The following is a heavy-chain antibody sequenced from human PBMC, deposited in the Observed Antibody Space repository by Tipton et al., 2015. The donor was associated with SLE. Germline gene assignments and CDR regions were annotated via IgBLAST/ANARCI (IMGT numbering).Heavy chain of an antibody. CDR2: IYTSGST. Sequence: TLSLTCTVSGGSISSYYWSWIRQPPGKGLEWIGYIYTSGSTNYNPSLKSRVTISVDTSKNQFSLKLSSVTAADTAVYYRAREPEQSLFDYWGQGTLVTVSS. CDR1: GGSISSYY. V-gene: IGHV4-4*08. J-gene: IGHJ4*02. D-gene: IGHD6-19*01. CDR3: AREPEQSLFDY.